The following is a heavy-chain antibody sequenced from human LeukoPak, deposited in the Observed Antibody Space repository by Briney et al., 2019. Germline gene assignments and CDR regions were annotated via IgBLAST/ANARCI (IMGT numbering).Heavy chain of an antibody. D-gene: IGHD3-9*01. J-gene: IGHJ4*02. Sequence: SETLSLACADYGGSFSGYYWSWIRQPPGKGLEWIGEINHSGSTNYNPSLKSRVTISVDTSKNQFSLKLSSVTAADTAVYYCARQKRYFDWLLSRYFDYWGQGTLVTVSS. CDR2: INHSGST. CDR3: ARQKRYFDWLLSRYFDY. V-gene: IGHV4-34*01. CDR1: GGSFSGYY.